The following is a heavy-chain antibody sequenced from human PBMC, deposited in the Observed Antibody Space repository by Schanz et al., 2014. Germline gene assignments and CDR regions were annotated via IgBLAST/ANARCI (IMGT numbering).Heavy chain of an antibody. CDR1: GFIFSTFG. Sequence: VQVVQSGGGVVQPGRSLRLSCAASGFIFSTFGMQWVRQAPGKGLEWVAVIWYDGNKKYYADSVKGRFTVSRDNSKNTVDLQMDSLRADDTAVYYCARYNSGHSDYWGQGTLVTVSS. CDR3: ARYNSGHSDY. CDR2: IWYDGNKK. J-gene: IGHJ4*02. V-gene: IGHV3-33*01. D-gene: IGHD6-19*01.